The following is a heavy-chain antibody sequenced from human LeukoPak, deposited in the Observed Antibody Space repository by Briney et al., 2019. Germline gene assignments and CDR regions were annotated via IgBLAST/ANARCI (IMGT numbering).Heavy chain of an antibody. V-gene: IGHV4-59*01. D-gene: IGHD6-6*01. CDR1: GGSISSYY. CDR3: AREDGQLALNY. CDR2: IYYSGST. J-gene: IGHJ4*02. Sequence: SETLSLTCTVSGGSISSYYWSWIRQPPGKGLEWIGYIYYSGSTNYNPSLKSRVTISVDTSKNQFFLKLSSVTAADTAVYYCAREDGQLALNYWGQGTLVTVSS.